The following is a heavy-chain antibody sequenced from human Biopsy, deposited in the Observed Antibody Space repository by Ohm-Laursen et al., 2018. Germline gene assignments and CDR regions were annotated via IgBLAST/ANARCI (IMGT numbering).Heavy chain of an antibody. CDR3: AKASGYSSGWPIDY. CDR1: EFTFNDYA. D-gene: IGHD6-19*01. V-gene: IGHV3-9*01. CDR2: TSWNSGSV. J-gene: IGHJ4*02. Sequence: SLRLSCTASEFTFNDYAMYWVRQAPGMGLDWVSGTSWNSGSVVYADSVKGRFTISRDNAKNSLYLQMHSLRAEDTAFYYCAKASGYSSGWPIDYWGQGNLVTVSS.